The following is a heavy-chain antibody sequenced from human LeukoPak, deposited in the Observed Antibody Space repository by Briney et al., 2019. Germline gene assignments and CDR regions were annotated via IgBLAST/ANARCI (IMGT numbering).Heavy chain of an antibody. Sequence: GGSLRLSCAASGFTFSSYSMNWVRQAPGKGLEWVSYISSSSSTIYYADSVKGRFTISRDNAKNSLYLQMNSLRAEDTAVYYCARAGTSGYSIRYYFDSWGQGTLVTVSS. CDR3: ARAGTSGYSIRYYFDS. CDR2: ISSSSSTI. J-gene: IGHJ4*02. CDR1: GFTFSSYS. V-gene: IGHV3-48*01. D-gene: IGHD3-3*01.